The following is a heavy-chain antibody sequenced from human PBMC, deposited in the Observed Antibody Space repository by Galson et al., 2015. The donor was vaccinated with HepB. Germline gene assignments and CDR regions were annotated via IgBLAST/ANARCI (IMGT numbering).Heavy chain of an antibody. V-gene: IGHV3-21*01. CDR3: AREPTSYDYIWGSYRTDAFDI. D-gene: IGHD3-16*02. J-gene: IGHJ3*02. CDR2: ISSSSSYI. CDR1: GFTFSSYS. Sequence: SLRLSCAASGFTFSSYSMNWVRQAPGKGLEWVSSISSSSSYIYYADSVKGRFTISRDNAKNSLYLQMNSLRAEDTAVYYCAREPTSYDYIWGSYRTDAFDIWGQGTMVTVSS.